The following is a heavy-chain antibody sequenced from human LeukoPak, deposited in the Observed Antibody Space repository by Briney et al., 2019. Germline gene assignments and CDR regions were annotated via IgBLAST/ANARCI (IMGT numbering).Heavy chain of an antibody. Sequence: SETLSLTCTVSGGSISSYYWSWIRQPPGKGLEWIGYIYYSGSTNYNPSLKSRVTISVDTSKNQFSLKLSSVTAADTAVYYCARSRIVGASPFDYWGQGTLVTVSS. CDR3: ARSRIVGASPFDY. CDR1: GGSISSYY. D-gene: IGHD1-26*01. V-gene: IGHV4-59*01. J-gene: IGHJ4*02. CDR2: IYYSGST.